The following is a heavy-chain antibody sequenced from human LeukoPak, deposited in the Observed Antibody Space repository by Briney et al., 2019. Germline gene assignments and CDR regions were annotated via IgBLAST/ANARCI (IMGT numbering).Heavy chain of an antibody. CDR2: VSYDGSNK. V-gene: IGHV3-30*04. CDR3: ARDPRKGGNSGDY. D-gene: IGHD4-23*01. CDR1: GFTFSSYA. J-gene: IGHJ4*02. Sequence: GGSLRLSCAASGFTFSSYAMHWVRQAPGKGPEWVAVVSYDGSNKYYADSVKGRFTISRDNSKNTLYLQMNSLRAEDTAVYYCARDPRKGGNSGDYWGQGTLVTVSS.